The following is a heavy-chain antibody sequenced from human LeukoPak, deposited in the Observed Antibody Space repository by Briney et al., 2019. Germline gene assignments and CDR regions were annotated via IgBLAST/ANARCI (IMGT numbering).Heavy chain of an antibody. D-gene: IGHD3-9*01. J-gene: IGHJ4*02. V-gene: IGHV3-23*01. Sequence: GGSLRLSCAASGFTFSSYAMSWVRQAPGKGLEWVSAISGSGGSTYYADSVKGRFTISRDNSKNTLYPQMNSLRAEDTAVYYCAKVSTGYFFQYYFDYWGQGTLVTVSS. CDR2: ISGSGGST. CDR3: AKVSTGYFFQYYFDY. CDR1: GFTFSSYA.